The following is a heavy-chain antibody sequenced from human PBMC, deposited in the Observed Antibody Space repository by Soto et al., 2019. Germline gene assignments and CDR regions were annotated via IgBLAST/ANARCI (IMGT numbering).Heavy chain of an antibody. CDR2: ISYDGSNK. J-gene: IGHJ4*02. V-gene: IGHV3-30-3*01. D-gene: IGHD6-19*01. CDR3: ARPPLRYSSGSYFDY. CDR1: GFTFSSYA. Sequence: GGSLRLSCAASGFTFSSYAMHWVRQAPGKGLEWVAVISYDGSNKYYADSVKGRFTISRDNSKNTLYLQMNSLRAEDTAVYYCARPPLRYSSGSYFDYWGQGTLVTVSS.